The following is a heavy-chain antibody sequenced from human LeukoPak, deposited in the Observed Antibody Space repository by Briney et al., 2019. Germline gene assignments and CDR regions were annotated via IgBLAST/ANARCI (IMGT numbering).Heavy chain of an antibody. Sequence: PGGSLRLSCAAFGFSFSVYAMSWVRQAPGKGLEWVSSISGSAGRTYYTNSVKGRFTISRENFKNTVFLEMNNLGAEDTALYYCAKGGQDYDFWRFDYWGQGNLVIVSS. D-gene: IGHD3-3*01. CDR3: AKGGQDYDFWRFDY. CDR1: GFSFSVYA. V-gene: IGHV3-23*01. J-gene: IGHJ4*02. CDR2: ISGSAGRT.